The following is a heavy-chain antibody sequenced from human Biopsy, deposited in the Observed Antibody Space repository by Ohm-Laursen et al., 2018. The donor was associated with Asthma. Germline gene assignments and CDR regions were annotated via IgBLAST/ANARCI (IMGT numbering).Heavy chain of an antibody. V-gene: IGHV4-59*01. Sequence: SQTLSLTCGVSGASISDYSWTWIRQPPGKGLEWMGNFSYSGSGSSHYSPSLKSRINISGDSSKNQISLNLFSVTTAGTAVYFCARGDNNDFIWGTYHGWGQGTLVTVSS. CDR1: GASISDYS. CDR2: FSYSGSGSS. D-gene: IGHD3-16*02. J-gene: IGHJ4*02. CDR3: ARGDNNDFIWGTYHG.